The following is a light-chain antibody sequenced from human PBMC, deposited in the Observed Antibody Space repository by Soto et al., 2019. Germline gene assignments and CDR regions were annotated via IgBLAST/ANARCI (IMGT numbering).Light chain of an antibody. CDR2: EVS. J-gene: IGLJ1*01. CDR3: NSYTSSSTYV. CDR1: SSDVGAYNY. Sequence: QSALTQPASVSGSPGQSITISCTGTSSDVGAYNYVSWYQHHPGKAPKLMIYEVSNRPSGISNRFSGSKSGNTASLTSSGLPPEDEADYYCNSYTSSSTYVFGTGTKVTVL. V-gene: IGLV2-14*01.